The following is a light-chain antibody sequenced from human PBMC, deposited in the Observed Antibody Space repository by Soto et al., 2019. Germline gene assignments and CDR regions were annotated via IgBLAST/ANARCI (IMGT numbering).Light chain of an antibody. CDR1: NIRSES. J-gene: IGLJ2*01. CDR2: DDR. CDR3: QVWPSSSDQCV. Sequence: SYELTQPPSLSVAPGQTATLTCGGDNIRSESVHWYQQKPGQAPVLVVYDDRDRPSGVPERFSGSNSGNTATMTISGVEAGDAADYYCQVWPSSSDQCVFGGGTKLTVL. V-gene: IGLV3-21*02.